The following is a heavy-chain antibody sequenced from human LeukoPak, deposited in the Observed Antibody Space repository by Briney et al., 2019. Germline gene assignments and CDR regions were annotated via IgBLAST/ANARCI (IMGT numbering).Heavy chain of an antibody. CDR3: AIYYDSSGYETMNAFDI. CDR1: GFTFSSYG. Sequence: PGGSLRLSCAASGFTFSSYGMHWVRQAPGKGLEWVAVISYDGSNKYYADSVKGRFTISRDNSKNTLYLQMNSLRVEDTAVYYCAIYYDSSGYETMNAFDIWGQGTMVTASS. CDR2: ISYDGSNK. D-gene: IGHD3-22*01. J-gene: IGHJ3*02. V-gene: IGHV3-30*03.